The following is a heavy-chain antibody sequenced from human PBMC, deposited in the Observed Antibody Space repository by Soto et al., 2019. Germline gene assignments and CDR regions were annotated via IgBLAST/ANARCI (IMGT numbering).Heavy chain of an antibody. D-gene: IGHD3-16*01. CDR1: GGSFTRTSFY. V-gene: IGHV4-61*01. J-gene: IGHJ5*02. CDR3: VRDRAFSYAYDL. CDR2: FHYGGRT. Sequence: SETLSRTCTVSGGSFTRTSFYWIWIRQTPGKGLEWIGYFHYGGRTNYNPSLKSRVNISVDTSKNQFSLQLSSVTAADTALYFCVRDRAFSYAYDLWGQGTLVTVSS.